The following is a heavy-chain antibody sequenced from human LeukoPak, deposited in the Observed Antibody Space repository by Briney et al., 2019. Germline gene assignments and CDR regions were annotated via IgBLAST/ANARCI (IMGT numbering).Heavy chain of an antibody. D-gene: IGHD1-14*01. CDR3: ARVAQSITSAVSWFDP. V-gene: IGHV4-59*01. CDR2: VYYSGST. Sequence: SETLSLTCSVSGGSISSSYWSWIRQPPGKGLEWIGYVYYSGSTNYNPSLKSRVTMSVDTSKNQFSLRLTSETAADTAVYYCARVAQSITSAVSWFDPWGQGTLVTVSS. CDR1: GGSISSSY. J-gene: IGHJ5*02.